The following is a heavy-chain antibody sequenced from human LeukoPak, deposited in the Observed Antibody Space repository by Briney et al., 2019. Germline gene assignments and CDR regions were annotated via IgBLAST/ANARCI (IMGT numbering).Heavy chain of an antibody. CDR3: ARLPRHYGDYYFDY. V-gene: IGHV4-30-4*01. D-gene: IGHD4-17*01. Sequence: PSQTLSLTCTVSGGSISSGDYYWSWIRQPPGKGLEWIGYIYYSGSTYYNPSLESRVTISVDTSKNQFSLKLSSVTAADTAVYYCARLPRHYGDYYFDYWGQGTLVTVSS. J-gene: IGHJ4*02. CDR2: IYYSGST. CDR1: GGSISSGDYY.